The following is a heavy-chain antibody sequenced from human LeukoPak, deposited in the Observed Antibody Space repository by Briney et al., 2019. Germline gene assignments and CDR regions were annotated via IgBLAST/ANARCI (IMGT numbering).Heavy chain of an antibody. V-gene: IGHV4-59*01. CDR3: ARSHSSSWYYYFDY. J-gene: IGHJ4*02. Sequence: SETLSLTCTVSGGSISSYYWSWIRQPPGKGLEWIGYIYYSGSTNYNLSLKSRVTISVDTSKNQFSLKLSSVTAADTAVYYCARSHSSSWYYYFDYWGQGTLVTVSS. CDR2: IYYSGST. CDR1: GGSISSYY. D-gene: IGHD6-13*01.